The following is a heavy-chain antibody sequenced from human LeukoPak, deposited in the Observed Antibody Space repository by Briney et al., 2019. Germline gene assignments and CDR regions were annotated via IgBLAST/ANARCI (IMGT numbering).Heavy chain of an antibody. Sequence: GGSLRLSCAASGFTFRNHWMHWVRQTPGKGLVRVSRISSDGSSTTYADSVKGRFTISRDNSKNTLYLQMNSLRAEDTAVYYCAKDWDSGSSRAFDIWGQGTMVTVSS. D-gene: IGHD1-26*01. CDR2: ISSDGSST. J-gene: IGHJ3*02. CDR3: AKDWDSGSSRAFDI. V-gene: IGHV3-74*03. CDR1: GFTFRNHW.